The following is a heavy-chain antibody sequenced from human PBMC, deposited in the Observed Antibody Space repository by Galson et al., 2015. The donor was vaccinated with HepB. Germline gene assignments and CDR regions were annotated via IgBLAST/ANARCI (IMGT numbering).Heavy chain of an antibody. V-gene: IGHV3-30-3*01. CDR1: GFTFSTYP. J-gene: IGHJ4*02. Sequence: SLRLSCAASGFTFSTYPMHWVRQAPGKGLEWVAVTSYDGNKKYYADSVKGRFTISRDNSKNTLYLQMNSLRPEDTAVYYCARESYYCDHWGQGTLVTVSS. CDR2: TSYDGNKK. CDR3: ARESYYCDH.